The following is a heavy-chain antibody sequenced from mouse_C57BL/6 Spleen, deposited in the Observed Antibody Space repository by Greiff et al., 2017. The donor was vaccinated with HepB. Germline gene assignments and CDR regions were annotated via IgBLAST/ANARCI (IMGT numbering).Heavy chain of an antibody. V-gene: IGHV5-6*01. CDR1: GFTFSSYG. D-gene: IGHD2-4*01. Sequence: EVQLQQSGGDLVKPGGSLKLSCAASGFTFSSYGMSWVRQTPDKRLEWVATISSGGSYTYYPDSVKGRFTISRDNAKNTLYLQMSSLKSEDTAMYYCARQGDYDFDYWGQGTTLTVSS. CDR2: ISSGGSYT. J-gene: IGHJ2*01. CDR3: ARQGDYDFDY.